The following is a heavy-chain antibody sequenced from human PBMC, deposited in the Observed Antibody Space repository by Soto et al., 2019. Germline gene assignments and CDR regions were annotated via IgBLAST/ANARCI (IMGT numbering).Heavy chain of an antibody. Sequence: GESLKISCQGSGYTFSDYWIGWVRQLPGKGLEWVGTIYAGDSDTRYSPSFEGQVTMSVDKSIKTAYLHWSSLKASDSAIYYCARQHPLDSSAWYNWGQGTLVTVSS. CDR2: IYAGDSDT. J-gene: IGHJ4*02. CDR3: ARQHPLDSSAWYN. V-gene: IGHV5-51*01. D-gene: IGHD6-19*01. CDR1: GYTFSDYW.